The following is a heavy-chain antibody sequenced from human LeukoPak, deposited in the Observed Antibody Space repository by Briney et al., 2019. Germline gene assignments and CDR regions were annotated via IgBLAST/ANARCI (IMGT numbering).Heavy chain of an antibody. J-gene: IGHJ6*03. V-gene: IGHV3-20*04. Sequence: GGSLRLSCAASGFTFDDYGLNWVRQAPGKGLEWISGINWNGGSTGYAGSVKGRFTISRDNAKRSLFLQMDSLRVEDTALYYCATSTTSIYFYSYMDVWGKGTTVTVSS. D-gene: IGHD1-26*01. CDR1: GFTFDDYG. CDR2: INWNGGST. CDR3: ATSTTSIYFYSYMDV.